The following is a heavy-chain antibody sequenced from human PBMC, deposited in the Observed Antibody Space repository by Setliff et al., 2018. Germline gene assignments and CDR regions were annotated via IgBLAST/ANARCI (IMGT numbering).Heavy chain of an antibody. CDR2: LHTSGSI. V-gene: IGHV4-61*02. D-gene: IGHD5-18*01. CDR3: ARDVGYTYGLGF. Sequence: SETLSLTCTVSGGSISSGTYYWSWIRQPAGKGLEWIGRLHTSGSIDYNPSLKSRVTISRDDSKNSMFLQMNSLKTEDTAVYYCARDVGYTYGLGFWGQGTLVTVSS. J-gene: IGHJ4*02. CDR1: GGSISSGTYY.